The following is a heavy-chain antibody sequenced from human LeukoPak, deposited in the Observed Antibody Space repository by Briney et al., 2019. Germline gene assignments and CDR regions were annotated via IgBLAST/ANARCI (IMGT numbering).Heavy chain of an antibody. D-gene: IGHD6-13*01. CDR1: GYTFTSYY. V-gene: IGHV1-46*01. CDR3: AREGAIAAARNLLFDY. J-gene: IGHJ4*02. CDR2: INPSGGST. Sequence: ASVKVSCKASGYTFTSYYMHWVRRAPGQGLEWMGIINPSGGSTSYAQKFQGRVTMTRDTSTSTVYMELSSLRSEDTAVYYCAREGAIAAARNLLFDYWGQGTLVTVSS.